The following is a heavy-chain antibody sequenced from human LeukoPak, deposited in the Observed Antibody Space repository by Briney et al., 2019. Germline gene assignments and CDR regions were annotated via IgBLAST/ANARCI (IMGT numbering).Heavy chain of an antibody. CDR1: GFTFITYW. CDR2: INSDGSNT. CDR3: ARVWYSGSYYYHYYMDV. V-gene: IGHV3-74*01. D-gene: IGHD1-26*01. Sequence: GGSLRLSCAASGFTFITYWMYWVRQAPGKGLVWVSRINSDGSNTIYADSVKGRFTISRDNAKNTVYLQMNSQKAEDTAVYYCARVWYSGSYYYHYYMDVWGKGTTVTISS. J-gene: IGHJ6*03.